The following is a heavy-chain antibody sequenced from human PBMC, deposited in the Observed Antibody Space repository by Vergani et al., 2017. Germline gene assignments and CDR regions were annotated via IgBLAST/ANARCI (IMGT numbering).Heavy chain of an antibody. Sequence: QVQLVESGGGVVQRGGSLRLSCATSGFTLRNYDMQWIRQGPGKGLEFVAFIQFDGSNQYYADSVKGRFTLSSDFSKNTLYLQMNSLGTDYTATYCFAKHFRGWGIDYWGQGTQVIVSS. V-gene: IGHV3-30*02. J-gene: IGHJ4*02. CDR3: AKHFRGWGIDY. D-gene: IGHD3-16*01. CDR1: GFTLRNYD. CDR2: IQFDGSNQ.